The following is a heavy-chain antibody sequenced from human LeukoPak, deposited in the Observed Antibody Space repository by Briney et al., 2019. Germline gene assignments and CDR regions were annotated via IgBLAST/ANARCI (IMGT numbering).Heavy chain of an antibody. J-gene: IGHJ4*02. V-gene: IGHV1-69*04. CDR3: ARAELRFLRD. CDR1: GGAFSSYA. CDR2: IIPILGIA. D-gene: IGHD3-3*01. Sequence: SVKVSCKASGGAFSSYAISWVRQAPGQGLEWMGRIIPILGIANYAQKFQGRVTITADKSTSTAYMELSSLRSEDTAVYYCARAELRFLRDWGQGTLVTVSS.